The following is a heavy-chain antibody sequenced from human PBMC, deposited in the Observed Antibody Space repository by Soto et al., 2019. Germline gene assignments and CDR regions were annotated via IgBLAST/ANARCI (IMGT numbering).Heavy chain of an antibody. CDR2: IIPILGIA. Sequence: QVQLVQSGAEVKKPGSSVKVSCKASGGTFSSYTITWVRQAPGQGLEWMGRIIPILGIANYAQKFQGRVTITADKSTGTAYIELSSLRSEDTAVYYCLNILHYWGQGTLVTVSS. CDR3: LNILHY. V-gene: IGHV1-69*02. CDR1: GGTFSSYT. J-gene: IGHJ4*02.